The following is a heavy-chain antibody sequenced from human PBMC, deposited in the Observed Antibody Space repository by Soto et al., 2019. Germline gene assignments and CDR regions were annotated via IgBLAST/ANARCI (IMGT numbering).Heavy chain of an antibody. V-gene: IGHV3-23*01. CDR3: AKDRLHYYGSGSYYFEY. CDR2: ISGSGGST. Sequence: GGSLRLSCAASGFTFSSYAMSWVRQAPGKGLEWVSAISGSGGSTYYADSVKGRFTISSDNSKNTLYLQMNSLRAEDTAVYYCAKDRLHYYGSGSYYFEYWGQGTLVTVSS. CDR1: GFTFSSYA. J-gene: IGHJ4*02. D-gene: IGHD3-10*01.